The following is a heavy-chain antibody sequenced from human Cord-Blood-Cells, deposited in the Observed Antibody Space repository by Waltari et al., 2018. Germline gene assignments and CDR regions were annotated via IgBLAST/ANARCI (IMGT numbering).Heavy chain of an antibody. J-gene: IGHJ2*01. CDR1: GGSFSGYY. D-gene: IGHD6-13*01. Sequence: QVQLQQCGAGLLKPSETLSLTCAVYGGSFSGYYWSWIRQPPGRGLEWIGEINHSGSTNYNPPLKSRVTISVDTSKNQFSLKLSSVTAADTAVYYCARGGGIAAAGEDNWYFDLWGRGTLVTVSS. CDR3: ARGGGIAAAGEDNWYFDL. V-gene: IGHV4-34*01. CDR2: INHSGST.